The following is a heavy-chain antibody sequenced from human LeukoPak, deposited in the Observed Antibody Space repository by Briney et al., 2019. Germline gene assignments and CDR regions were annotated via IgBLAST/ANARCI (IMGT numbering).Heavy chain of an antibody. CDR1: GFIFSSYS. CDR2: ISGSSRII. Sequence: GGSLRLSCAASGFIFSSYSMNWVRQAPGKGLEWVSYISGSSRIIYYADSVTGRFSISRDNAKYSMYLQMNSLRDEDTAVYFCARDLDTSGYTFDYWGRGTLVTVSS. J-gene: IGHJ4*02. D-gene: IGHD3-22*01. CDR3: ARDLDTSGYTFDY. V-gene: IGHV3-48*02.